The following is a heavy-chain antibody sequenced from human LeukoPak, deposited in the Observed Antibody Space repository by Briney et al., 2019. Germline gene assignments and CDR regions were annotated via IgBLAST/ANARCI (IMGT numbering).Heavy chain of an antibody. CDR2: VFYNGAT. CDR3: ARGGLASSSADY. V-gene: IGHV4-39*07. J-gene: IGHJ4*02. Sequence: TSETLSLTCIVSGGSISSSIYYWAWVRQPPGKGLEWIGTVFYNGATQYSPSLRSRVTISIDTSTNQFSLKLTSVTAADTALYYCARGGLASSSADYWGQGTLVTVSS. CDR1: GGSISSSIYY. D-gene: IGHD3-16*01.